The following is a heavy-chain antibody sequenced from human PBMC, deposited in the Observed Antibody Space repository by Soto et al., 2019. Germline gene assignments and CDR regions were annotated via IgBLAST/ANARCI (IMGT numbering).Heavy chain of an antibody. CDR3: ANYPNPLNWNYYIDI. Sequence: QVQLVESGGGVVQPGRSLRLSCAASGFTFSSYGMHWVRQAPGKGLEWVAVISYDGSNKYYADSVKGRFTISRDNSKNTLYLQINSLRAEDTAVYYCANYPNPLNWNYYIDIWGQGTMVTVSS. V-gene: IGHV3-30*18. CDR2: ISYDGSNK. J-gene: IGHJ3*02. D-gene: IGHD1-7*01. CDR1: GFTFSSYG.